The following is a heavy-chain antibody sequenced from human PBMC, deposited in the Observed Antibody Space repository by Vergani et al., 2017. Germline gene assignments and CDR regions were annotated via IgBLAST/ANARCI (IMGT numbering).Heavy chain of an antibody. CDR3: ASQRTLQREFDI. V-gene: IGHV5-51*01. CDR1: GYRFSSSW. J-gene: IGHJ4*02. Sequence: EVQLVQSGAEVKKPGESLKISCSGVGYRFSSSWIGWVRQRPGKGLEWMGIIFPDDSDTRYSPSFQGQVTVSADKSISTVYLQWNSLKASDTAMYYCASQRTLQREFDIWGQGTQVTVSS. D-gene: IGHD5-24*01. CDR2: IFPDDSDT.